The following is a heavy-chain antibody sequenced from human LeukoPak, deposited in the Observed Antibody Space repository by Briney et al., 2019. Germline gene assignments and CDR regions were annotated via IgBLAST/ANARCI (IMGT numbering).Heavy chain of an antibody. CDR2: ISAYNGNT. CDR1: GYTFTIYG. Sequence: GASGKVSFKASGYTFTIYGISWVRQAPGQGLEWMGWISAYNGNTNYAQKLQGRVTMTTDTSTSTAYMELRSLRSDATAVYYCARVEVVPAATPDYWGQGTLVTVSS. D-gene: IGHD2-2*01. J-gene: IGHJ4*02. V-gene: IGHV1-18*04. CDR3: ARVEVVPAATPDY.